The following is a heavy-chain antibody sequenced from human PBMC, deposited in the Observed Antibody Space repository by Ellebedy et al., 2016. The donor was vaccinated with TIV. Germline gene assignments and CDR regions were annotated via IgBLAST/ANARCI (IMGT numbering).Heavy chain of an antibody. CDR1: GFSFRSYW. J-gene: IGHJ3*01. Sequence: GGPLRLSCGASGFSFRSYWMTWVRQAPGKGLEWVANIKQDGSEKYYVDSGKGRFTISRDNAKNSLYLQMNSLGVDDTAVYYCATDGSYGDYRSPTHGFEFWGQGTMVTVSS. D-gene: IGHD4-17*01. V-gene: IGHV3-7*01. CDR3: ATDGSYGDYRSPTHGFEF. CDR2: IKQDGSEK.